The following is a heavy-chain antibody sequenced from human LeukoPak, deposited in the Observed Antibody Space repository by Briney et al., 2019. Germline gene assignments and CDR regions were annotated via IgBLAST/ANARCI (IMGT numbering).Heavy chain of an antibody. CDR1: GFTFSDYY. D-gene: IGHD2-21*02. J-gene: IGHJ4*02. Sequence: GGSLRLSCAVSGFTFSDYYMSWIRQAPGKGLEWVAFIRYDGSNKYYADSVKGRFTISRDNSKNTLYLQMNSLRAEDTAVYYCATPTAITPSWGQGTLVTVSS. CDR2: IRYDGSNK. CDR3: ATPTAITPS. V-gene: IGHV3-30*02.